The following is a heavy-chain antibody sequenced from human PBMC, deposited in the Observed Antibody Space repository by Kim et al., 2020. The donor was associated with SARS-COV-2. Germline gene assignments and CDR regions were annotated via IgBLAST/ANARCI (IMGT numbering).Heavy chain of an antibody. J-gene: IGHJ1*01. V-gene: IGHV4-34*01. CDR3: ARGFKYYYDSSGYPEYFQH. Sequence: SETLSLTCAVYGGSFSGYYWSWIRQPPGKGLEWIGEINHSGSTNYNPSLKSRVTISVDTSKNQFSLKLSSVTAADTAVYYCARGFKYYYDSSGYPEYFQHWGQGTLVTVSS. CDR2: INHSGST. CDR1: GGSFSGYY. D-gene: IGHD3-22*01.